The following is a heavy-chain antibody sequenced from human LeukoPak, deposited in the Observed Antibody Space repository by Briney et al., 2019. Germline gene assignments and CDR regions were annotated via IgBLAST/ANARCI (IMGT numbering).Heavy chain of an antibody. D-gene: IGHD6-13*01. J-gene: IGHJ4*02. V-gene: IGHV3-30-3*01. CDR2: ISYDGSNK. CDR1: GFTFSSYA. CDR3: ARVKQQRGSLLGY. Sequence: GRSLRLSCAASGFTFSSYAMHWVRQAPGKGLEWVAVISYDGSNKYYADSVKGRFTISRDNSKNTLYLQMNSLRAEDTAVYYCARVKQQRGSLLGYWGQGTLVTVSS.